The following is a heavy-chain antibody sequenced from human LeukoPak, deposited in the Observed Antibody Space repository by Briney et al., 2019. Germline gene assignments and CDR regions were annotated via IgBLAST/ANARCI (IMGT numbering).Heavy chain of an antibody. CDR2: IKQDGSEK. J-gene: IGHJ6*02. Sequence: GGSLRLSCAASGFTFSSYWMSWVRQAPGKGLEWVANIKQDGSEKYYVDPVKGRFTISRDNAKNSLYLQMNSLRAEDTAVYYCARDYSSSWYYYYGMDVWGQGTTVTVSS. CDR1: GFTFSSYW. CDR3: ARDYSSSWYYYYGMDV. D-gene: IGHD6-13*01. V-gene: IGHV3-7*01.